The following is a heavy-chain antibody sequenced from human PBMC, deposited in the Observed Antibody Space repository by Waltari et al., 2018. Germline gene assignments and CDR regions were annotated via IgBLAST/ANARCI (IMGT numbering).Heavy chain of an antibody. J-gene: IGHJ4*02. CDR1: GGSISSSSYF. Sequence: QLQLQESGPGLVKPSATLSLTCPVSGGSISSSSYFWGWTRQPPGKGLEWIGSIYYSGSTYYNPSLKSRVTISVDTSKNQFSLKLSSVTAADTAVYYCARRIAAAGDPFDYWGQGTLVTVSS. CDR2: IYYSGST. D-gene: IGHD6-13*01. CDR3: ARRIAAAGDPFDY. V-gene: IGHV4-39*01.